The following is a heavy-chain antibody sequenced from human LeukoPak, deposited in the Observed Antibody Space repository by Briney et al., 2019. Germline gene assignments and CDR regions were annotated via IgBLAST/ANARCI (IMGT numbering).Heavy chain of an antibody. Sequence: GGSLRLSCAASGFTFSSYAMGWVRQAPGKGLEWVSAISGSGGSTYYADSVKGRFTISRDNSKNTLYLQMNSLRAEDTAVYYCAKVAITIFGVVLYYFDYWGQGTLVTVSS. CDR3: AKVAITIFGVVLYYFDY. CDR2: ISGSGGST. CDR1: GFTFSSYA. D-gene: IGHD3-3*01. V-gene: IGHV3-23*01. J-gene: IGHJ4*02.